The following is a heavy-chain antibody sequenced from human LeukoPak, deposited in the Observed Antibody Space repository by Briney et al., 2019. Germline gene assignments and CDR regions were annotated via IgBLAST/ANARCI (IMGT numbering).Heavy chain of an antibody. V-gene: IGHV3-66*02. CDR2: IYSGGST. Sequence: GGSLRLSCAASGFTVSSNYMNWVRQAPGVGLEWVSVIYSGGSTYYADSVKGRFTISRDNSKNTLYLQMNSLRAEDTAVYYCARDFGGLRYFDYWGQGTLVTVSS. D-gene: IGHD5-12*01. CDR1: GFTVSSNY. J-gene: IGHJ4*02. CDR3: ARDFGGLRYFDY.